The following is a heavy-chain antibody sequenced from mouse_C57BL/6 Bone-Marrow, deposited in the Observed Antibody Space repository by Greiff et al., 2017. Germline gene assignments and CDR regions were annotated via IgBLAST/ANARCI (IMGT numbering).Heavy chain of an antibody. CDR1: GFNIKDDY. CDR2: IDPENGDT. Sequence: EVQLQQSGAELVRPGASVKLSCTASGFNIKDDYMHWVKQRPEQGLEWIGWIDPENGDTEYASKFQGKATITADTSSNTAYLQLSSLTSEDTTVYYCTTPIYYDYEDYFDYWGQGTTLTVSS. J-gene: IGHJ2*01. D-gene: IGHD2-4*01. V-gene: IGHV14-4*01. CDR3: TTPIYYDYEDYFDY.